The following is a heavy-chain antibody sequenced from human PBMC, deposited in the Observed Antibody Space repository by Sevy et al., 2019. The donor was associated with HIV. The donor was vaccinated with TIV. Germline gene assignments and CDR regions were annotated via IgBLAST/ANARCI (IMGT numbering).Heavy chain of an antibody. Sequence: GGSQRLSCVASGFTFSNYAMSWVRQAPGKGLEWVSGFSANGGSTKYADSVKGRFTISRDNSKNTLYLQMNSLRAEDTAVYYCAKDRIWELGDAFDIWGQGTMVTVSS. CDR2: FSANGGST. J-gene: IGHJ3*02. CDR3: AKDRIWELGDAFDI. D-gene: IGHD1-26*01. V-gene: IGHV3-23*01. CDR1: GFTFSNYA.